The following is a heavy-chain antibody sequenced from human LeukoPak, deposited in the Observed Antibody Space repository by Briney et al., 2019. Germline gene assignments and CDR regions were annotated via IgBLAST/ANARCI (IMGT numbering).Heavy chain of an antibody. CDR3: ARGLIKGIAVAGTG. Sequence: SETLSLTCAIYGGSFSGYYWSWIRQPPGKGLEWIGEINHSGSTNYNPSLKSRVTISVDTSKNQFSLKLSSLTAADTAVYYCARGLIKGIAVAGTGWGQGTLVTVSS. V-gene: IGHV4-34*01. CDR2: INHSGST. J-gene: IGHJ4*02. CDR1: GGSFSGYY. D-gene: IGHD6-19*01.